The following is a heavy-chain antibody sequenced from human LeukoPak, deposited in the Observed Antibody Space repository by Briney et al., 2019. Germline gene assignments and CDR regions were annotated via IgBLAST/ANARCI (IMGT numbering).Heavy chain of an antibody. J-gene: IGHJ4*02. CDR3: VKNNGWFHLAQ. CDR1: GFNFRDRW. Sequence: GGSLRLSCEASGFNFRDRWMDWVRQAPGKGLEWVGHIKTDGSETYYLDSLRGRFSISRDNTNNALYLQMNSLRVEDTAVYYCVKNNGWFHLAQWGQGTLVTVPS. CDR2: IKTDGSET. V-gene: IGHV3-7*03. D-gene: IGHD6-19*01.